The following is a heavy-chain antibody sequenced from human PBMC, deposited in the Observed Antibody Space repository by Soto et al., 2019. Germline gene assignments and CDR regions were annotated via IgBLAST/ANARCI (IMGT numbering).Heavy chain of an antibody. CDR2: IIPIFGTA. D-gene: IGHD6-19*01. CDR1: GGTFSSYA. Sequence: GASVKVSCKASGGTFSSYAISWVRQAPGQGLEWMGGIIPIFGTANYAQKFQGRVTITADESTSTAYMELSSLRSEDTAVYYCARGRYSGGCRLDAFDIWGQGTMVTVSS. V-gene: IGHV1-69*13. CDR3: ARGRYSGGCRLDAFDI. J-gene: IGHJ3*02.